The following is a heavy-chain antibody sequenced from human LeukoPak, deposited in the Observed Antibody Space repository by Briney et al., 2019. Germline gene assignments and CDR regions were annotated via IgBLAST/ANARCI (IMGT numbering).Heavy chain of an antibody. V-gene: IGHV4-39*01. D-gene: IGHD3-22*01. CDR2: IYYSGST. J-gene: IGHJ4*02. CDR1: GGSISSSSYY. Sequence: KASETLPLTCTVSGGSISSSSYYWGWIRQPPGKGLEWIGSIYYSGSTYYNPSLKSRVTISVDTSKNQFSLKLSSVTAADTAVYYCARPYPNYYDSSGYSHFDYWGQGTLVTVSS. CDR3: ARPYPNYYDSSGYSHFDY.